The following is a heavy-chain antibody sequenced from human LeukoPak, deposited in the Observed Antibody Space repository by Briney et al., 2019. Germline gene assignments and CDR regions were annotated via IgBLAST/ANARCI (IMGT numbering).Heavy chain of an antibody. Sequence: PGGPLRLSCAASGFTFSGSAMHWVRQASGKGLEWVGRIRSKANSYATAFAASVKGRFTISRDDSKNTAYLQMNSLKTEDTVVYYCTSLITMVRGVIGLLNVNWGQGTLVTVSS. V-gene: IGHV3-73*01. D-gene: IGHD3-10*01. CDR2: IRSKANSYAT. CDR3: TSLITMVRGVIGLLNVN. CDR1: GFTFSGSA. J-gene: IGHJ4*02.